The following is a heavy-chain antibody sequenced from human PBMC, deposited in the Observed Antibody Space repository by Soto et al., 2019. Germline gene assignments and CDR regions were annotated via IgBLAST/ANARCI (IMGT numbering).Heavy chain of an antibody. CDR1: GYTFTSYG. CDR3: AIVALLRYFDWWVYGMDV. Sequence: ASVKVSCEASGYTFTSYGISWVRQAPGQGLEWMGWISAYNGNTNYAQKLQGRVTMTTDTSTSTAYMELRSLRSDDTAVYYCAIVALLRYFDWWVYGMDVWGQGTTVTVSS. D-gene: IGHD3-9*01. V-gene: IGHV1-18*01. CDR2: ISAYNGNT. J-gene: IGHJ6*02.